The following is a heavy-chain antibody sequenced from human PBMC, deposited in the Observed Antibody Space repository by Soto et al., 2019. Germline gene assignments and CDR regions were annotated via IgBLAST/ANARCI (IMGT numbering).Heavy chain of an antibody. D-gene: IGHD2-2*01. CDR1: GGSISSGDYY. Sequence: QVQLQESGPGLVKPSQTLSLTCTVSGGSISSGDYYWSWIRQPPGKGLEWIGYIYYSGSTYYNPSLKSRVTMSVDTSKNQFSLKLSSVTAADTAVYYCARDHPNVLVPAAAQNWFDPWGQGTLVTVSS. CDR2: IYYSGST. V-gene: IGHV4-30-4*01. J-gene: IGHJ5*02. CDR3: ARDHPNVLVPAAAQNWFDP.